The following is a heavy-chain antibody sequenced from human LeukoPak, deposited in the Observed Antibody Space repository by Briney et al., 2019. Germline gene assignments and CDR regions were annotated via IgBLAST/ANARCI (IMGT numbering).Heavy chain of an antibody. Sequence: GRSLRLSCAASGFTFSSYGMHWVRQAPGKGLEWVAVIWYDGSNKYYADSVKGRFTVSRDNSKNTLYLQMNSLRAEDTAVYYCAKDGSSSWYFLPLDYWGQGTLVTVSS. CDR3: AKDGSSSWYFLPLDY. CDR1: GFTFSSYG. CDR2: IWYDGSNK. J-gene: IGHJ4*02. V-gene: IGHV3-33*06. D-gene: IGHD6-13*01.